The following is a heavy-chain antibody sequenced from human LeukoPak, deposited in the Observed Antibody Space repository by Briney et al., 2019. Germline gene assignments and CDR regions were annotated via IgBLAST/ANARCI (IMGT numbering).Heavy chain of an antibody. V-gene: IGHV3-30-3*01. CDR2: ISYDGSNK. Sequence: GGSLRLSCAASGFTFSSYAMHWVRQAPGQGLEWVAVISYDGSNKYYADSVKGRFTISRDNSKNTLYLQMNSLRAEDTAVYYCARGVILTGHDQYYFDYWGQGTLGTLSS. D-gene: IGHD3-9*01. CDR1: GFTFSSYA. J-gene: IGHJ4*02. CDR3: ARGVILTGHDQYYFDY.